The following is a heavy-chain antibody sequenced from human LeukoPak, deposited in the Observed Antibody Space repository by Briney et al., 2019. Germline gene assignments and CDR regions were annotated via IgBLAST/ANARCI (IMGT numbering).Heavy chain of an antibody. CDR2: ISSDASIT. V-gene: IGHV3-74*01. CDR3: ASNPGYSSSWYPLH. CDR1: GLTFSTYW. J-gene: IGHJ4*02. D-gene: IGHD6-13*01. Sequence: GGSLRLSCAASGLTFSTYWMHWVRQDPGKGLVWVPRISSDASITSYADPVKGRFTISRDNAKNTLYLQMNSLRAEDTAVYYCASNPGYSSSWYPLHWGQGTLVTVSS.